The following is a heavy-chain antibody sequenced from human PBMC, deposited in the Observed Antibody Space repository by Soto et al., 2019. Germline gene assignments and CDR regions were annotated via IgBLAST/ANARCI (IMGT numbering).Heavy chain of an antibody. V-gene: IGHV4-59*08. CDR1: GGSISSSF. Sequence: SETLSLTCTVSGGSISSSFWNWVRQPPGKGLEWIGYIYSSGNTNYNPSLKSRVTMSVDTSKNQFSLELSSVTAADTAVYYCASHKVYGDYHFDYWGQGTLVTVSS. J-gene: IGHJ4*02. CDR2: IYSSGNT. D-gene: IGHD4-17*01. CDR3: ASHKVYGDYHFDY.